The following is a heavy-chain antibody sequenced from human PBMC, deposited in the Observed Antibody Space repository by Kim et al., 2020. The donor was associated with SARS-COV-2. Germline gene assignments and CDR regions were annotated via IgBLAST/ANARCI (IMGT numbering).Heavy chain of an antibody. CDR2: ISWDDDK. V-gene: IGHV2-5*02. CDR3: AHRREAVRLWCGVLPNFDY. J-gene: IGHJ4*02. CDR1: GFSLSTSGAG. D-gene: IGHD3-10*01. Sequence: SGPTLVNPTQTLTLTCTFSGFSLSTSGAGVGWIRQPPGKALEWLSFISWDDDKRYSPSLNSRLTITKDTSKNQVVLTMTNMDPVDTATYYCAHRREAVRLWCGVLPNFDYWGQGTLVTVSS.